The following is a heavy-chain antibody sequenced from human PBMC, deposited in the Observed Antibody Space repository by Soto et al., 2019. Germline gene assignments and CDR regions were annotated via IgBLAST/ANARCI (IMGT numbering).Heavy chain of an antibody. J-gene: IGHJ3*02. Sequence: PSETLSLTCAVSGGSISSSNWWSWVRQPPGKGLEWIGEIYHSGSTNYNPSLKSRVTISVDKSKNQFSLKLSSVTAADTAVYYCARDRPHYYDSSGYYLGGFDIWGQGTMVTVS. CDR2: IYHSGST. V-gene: IGHV4-4*02. CDR3: ARDRPHYYDSSGYYLGGFDI. CDR1: GGSISSSNW. D-gene: IGHD3-22*01.